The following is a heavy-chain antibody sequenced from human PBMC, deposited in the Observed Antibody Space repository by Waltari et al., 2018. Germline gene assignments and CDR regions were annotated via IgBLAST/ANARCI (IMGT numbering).Heavy chain of an antibody. CDR3: ARLPSGGASHWFDP. CDR2: IYKNGST. D-gene: IGHD2-15*01. CDR1: GGSIRRQRDY. J-gene: IGHJ5*02. Sequence: QLQLQESGPGLVKPSETLSLTCRVSGGSIRRQRDYWGWIRQPPGKGLGYIGNIYKNGSTYYNPSLKIRVTISIDTSKNQFSLKLSSVTAADTAVYYCARLPSGGASHWFDPWGQGTLVTVSS. V-gene: IGHV4-39*01.